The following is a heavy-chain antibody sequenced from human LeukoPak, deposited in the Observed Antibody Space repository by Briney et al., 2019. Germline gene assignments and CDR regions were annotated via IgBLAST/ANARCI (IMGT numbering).Heavy chain of an antibody. CDR3: TRVYCSSTSCYRVLGFDY. J-gene: IGHJ4*02. V-gene: IGHV3-49*04. D-gene: IGHD2-2*02. CDR1: GFTFGDYA. CDR2: IRSKAYGCTT. Sequence: GGSLRLSCTASGFTFGDYAMSWVRQAPGKGLEWVGFIRSKAYGCTTEYAASVKGRFTISRDDSKSIAYLQMNSLKTEDTAVYYCTRVYCSSTSCYRVLGFDYWGQGTLVTVSS.